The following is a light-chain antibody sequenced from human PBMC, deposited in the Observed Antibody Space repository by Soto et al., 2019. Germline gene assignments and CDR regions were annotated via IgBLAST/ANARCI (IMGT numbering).Light chain of an antibody. V-gene: IGLV1-44*01. Sequence: QSALTQPPPASGTPGQRVSISCSGSTSTIGRNPVSWYQQVPGTAPKLLIHDDNQRPSGVPDRFSGSKSGTSASLAISGLQSEDEAEYYCAAWDDSLDGPYVFGTGTKLTVL. J-gene: IGLJ1*01. CDR1: TSTIGRNP. CDR3: AAWDDSLDGPYV. CDR2: DDN.